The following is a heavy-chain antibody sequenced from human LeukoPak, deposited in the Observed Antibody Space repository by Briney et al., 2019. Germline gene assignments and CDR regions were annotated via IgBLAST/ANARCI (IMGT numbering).Heavy chain of an antibody. Sequence: GGSLRLSCAVPGFTFSTYWMSWVRQAPGKGREWVANIKQDGSQKYYVHSVKGRFTISRDNAKNSLYLQMNSLRAEDTAVYYCAREKSGSNAAFDYWGQGTLVTVSS. J-gene: IGHJ4*02. V-gene: IGHV3-7*01. CDR1: GFTFSTYW. D-gene: IGHD1-26*01. CDR3: AREKSGSNAAFDY. CDR2: IKQDGSQK.